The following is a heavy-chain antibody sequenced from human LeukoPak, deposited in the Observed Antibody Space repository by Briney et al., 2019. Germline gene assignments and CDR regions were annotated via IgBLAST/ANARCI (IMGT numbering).Heavy chain of an antibody. V-gene: IGHV3-48*03. CDR1: GFTFSSYE. D-gene: IGHD6-19*01. Sequence: GRSLRLSCAASGFTFSSYEMNWVRQAPGKGLEWVSYISSSGSTIYYADSVKGRFTISRDNAKNLLYLQMNSLRAEDTAVYYCATQHYTNGWYYFDYWGQGTLVTVSS. J-gene: IGHJ4*02. CDR2: ISSSGSTI. CDR3: ATQHYTNGWYYFDY.